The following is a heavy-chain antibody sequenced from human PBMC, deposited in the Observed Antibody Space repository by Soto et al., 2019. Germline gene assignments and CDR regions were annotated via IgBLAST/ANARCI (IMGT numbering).Heavy chain of an antibody. CDR2: ISSSGSTI. J-gene: IGHJ6*02. CDR1: GFTFSSYE. V-gene: IGHV3-48*03. D-gene: IGHD6-19*01. Sequence: AGGSLRLSCAASGFTFSSYEMNWVRQAPGKGLEWVSYISSSGSTIYYADSVKGRFTISRDNAKNSLYLQMNSLRAEDTAVYYCARGWVAVAVRMDVWGQGTTVTVSS. CDR3: ARGWVAVAVRMDV.